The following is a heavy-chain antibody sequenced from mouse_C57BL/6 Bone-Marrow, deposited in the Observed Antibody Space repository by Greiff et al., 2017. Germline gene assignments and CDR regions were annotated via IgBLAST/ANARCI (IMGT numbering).Heavy chain of an antibody. J-gene: IGHJ2*01. D-gene: IGHD1-3*01. Sequence: EVQLQESGPGLVKPSQSLSLTCSVTGYSITSGYYWNWIRQFPGNKLEWMGYISYDGSNNYNPSLKNRISITRVTSKNQFFLKLNSVTTEDTATYYCAKVGLYYYFEYWGQGTTLTGSS. V-gene: IGHV3-6*01. CDR2: ISYDGSN. CDR3: AKVGLYYYFEY. CDR1: GYSITSGYY.